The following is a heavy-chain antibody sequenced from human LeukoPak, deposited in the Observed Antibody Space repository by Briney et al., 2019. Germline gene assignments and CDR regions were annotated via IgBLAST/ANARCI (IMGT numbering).Heavy chain of an antibody. Sequence: SETLSLTCTVSGGSISSYYWSWIRQPPGKGLEWIGYIYYSGSTNYNPSLESRVTISVDTSKNQFSLKLSSVTAADTAIYYCARGGYYTLEYYYYMDVWGKGTTVTVSS. CDR3: ARGGYYTLEYYYYMDV. CDR2: IYYSGST. CDR1: GGSISSYY. D-gene: IGHD3-3*01. J-gene: IGHJ6*03. V-gene: IGHV4-59*01.